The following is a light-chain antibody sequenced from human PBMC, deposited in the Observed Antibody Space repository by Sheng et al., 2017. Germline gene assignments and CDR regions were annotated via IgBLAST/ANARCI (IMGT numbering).Light chain of an antibody. Sequence: EIVMTQSPATLSVSLGDTATLSCRASQRIYINVAWYQQRLGQAPRVLIYDVSTRATGSPARFNGSGSGTEFTLTISSLQSEDSATYFCQQYHKWPTFGPGTKLHIK. CDR1: QRIYIN. J-gene: IGKJ3*01. CDR3: QQYHKWPT. V-gene: IGKV3-15*01. CDR2: DVS.